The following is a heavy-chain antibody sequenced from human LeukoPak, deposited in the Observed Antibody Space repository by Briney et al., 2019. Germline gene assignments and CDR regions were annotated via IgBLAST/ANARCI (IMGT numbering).Heavy chain of an antibody. J-gene: IGHJ4*02. V-gene: IGHV4-34*01. D-gene: IGHD3-22*01. CDR3: ARRTDVVRGGYDSSGYLVDY. Sequence: KPSETLSLTCAVYGGSFSGYYWSWIRQPPGKGLEWIGEINHSGSTNYNPSLKSRVTISVDTSKNQFSLKLSSVTAADTAVYYCARRTDVVRGGYDSSGYLVDYWGQGTLVTVSS. CDR2: INHSGST. CDR1: GGSFSGYY.